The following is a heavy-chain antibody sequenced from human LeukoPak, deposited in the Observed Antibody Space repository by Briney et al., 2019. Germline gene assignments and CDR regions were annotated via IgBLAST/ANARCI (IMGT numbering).Heavy chain of an antibody. CDR1: GFTFSSYG. CDR2: IRYDGSNK. Sequence: GGSLRLSCAASGFTFSSYGMHWVRRAPGKGLEWVAFIRYDGSNKYYADSVKGRFTISRDNSKNTLYLQMNSLRAEDTAVYYCAKDLRTRAYYDFWSGTFDYWGQGTLVTVSS. J-gene: IGHJ4*02. V-gene: IGHV3-30*02. CDR3: AKDLRTRAYYDFWSGTFDY. D-gene: IGHD3-3*01.